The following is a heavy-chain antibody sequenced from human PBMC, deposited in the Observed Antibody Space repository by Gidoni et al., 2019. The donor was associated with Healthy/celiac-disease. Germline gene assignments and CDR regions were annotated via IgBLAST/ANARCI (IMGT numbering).Heavy chain of an antibody. Sequence: EVQLVESGGGLVQPGGSLRLACAASVFTFSSYEINWVRQAPGKGLEWVSYISSSGSTIYYADSVKGRFTISRDNATNSLYLQMNSLRAEDTAVYYCARGDDYYDSSGHDYWGQGTLVTVSS. CDR3: ARGDDYYDSSGHDY. D-gene: IGHD3-22*01. CDR2: ISSSGSTI. V-gene: IGHV3-48*03. CDR1: VFTFSSYE. J-gene: IGHJ4*02.